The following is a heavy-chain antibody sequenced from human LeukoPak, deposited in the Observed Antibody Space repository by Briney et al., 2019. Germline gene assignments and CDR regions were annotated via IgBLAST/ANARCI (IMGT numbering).Heavy chain of an antibody. CDR3: ASPHYYDSSGPDYFDY. CDR2: ISYDGSNK. CDR1: GFTFSSYA. D-gene: IGHD3-22*01. J-gene: IGHJ4*02. V-gene: IGHV3-30*04. Sequence: GGSLRLSCAASGFTFSSYAMHWVRQAPGKGLEWVAVISYDGSNKYYADSVKGRFTISRDNSMNTLYLHMNSLRAEDTAVYYCASPHYYDSSGPDYFDYWGQGTLVTVSS.